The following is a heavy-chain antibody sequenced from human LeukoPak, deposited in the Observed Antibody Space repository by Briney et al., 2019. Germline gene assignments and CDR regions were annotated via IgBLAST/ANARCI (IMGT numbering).Heavy chain of an antibody. CDR2: IIPIFGTA. V-gene: IGHV1-69*13. J-gene: IGHJ3*02. D-gene: IGHD2-2*02. CDR1: GGTFSSYA. Sequence: SVKVSCKASGGTFSSYAISWVLQAPGQGLEWMGGIIPIFGTANYAQKFQGRVTITADESTSTAYMELSSLRSEDTAVYYCARGYCSSTSCYTGAFDIWGQGTMVTVSS. CDR3: ARGYCSSTSCYTGAFDI.